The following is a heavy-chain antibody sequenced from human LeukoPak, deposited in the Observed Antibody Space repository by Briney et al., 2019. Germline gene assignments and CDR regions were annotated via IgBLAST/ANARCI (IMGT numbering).Heavy chain of an antibody. D-gene: IGHD1-7*01. CDR3: ARVYNWNYKYYFDY. J-gene: IGHJ4*02. CDR2: ISSGGSTI. Sequence: GGSLRLSCAASGFSFSSSEMNWVRQAPGKGLEWVSYISSGGSTIYYADSVKGRFTISRDNAKNSLYLQMNSLRAEDTAVYYCARVYNWNYKYYFDYWGQGTLVTVSS. V-gene: IGHV3-48*03. CDR1: GFSFSSSE.